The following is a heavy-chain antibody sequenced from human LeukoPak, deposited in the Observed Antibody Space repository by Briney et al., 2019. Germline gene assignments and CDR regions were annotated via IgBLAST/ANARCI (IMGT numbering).Heavy chain of an antibody. CDR2: IYSGDSDT. CDR1: GYRFTSYW. J-gene: IGHJ3*02. D-gene: IGHD2-21*02. V-gene: IGHV5-51*01. Sequence: GESLKIFCRGSGYRFTSYWIGWVRQMPGKGLEWLGIIYSGDSDTRYSPSFQGQVTISADKSISTAYLQWSSLKASDTAMYYCARQIDGGDPEDAFDIWGQGTMVTVSS. CDR3: ARQIDGGDPEDAFDI.